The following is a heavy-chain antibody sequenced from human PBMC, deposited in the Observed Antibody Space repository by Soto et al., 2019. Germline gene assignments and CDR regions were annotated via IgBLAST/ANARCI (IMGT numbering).Heavy chain of an antibody. D-gene: IGHD6-19*01. V-gene: IGHV1-18*01. CDR1: CFPLSPHG. CDR3: ARDVGYSSGWFPIDY. J-gene: IGHJ4*02. Sequence: MKGSSKASCFPLSPHGINWGRQAPRQGLEWMGWISAYNGNTNYAQKLQGRVTMTTDTSTSTAYMELRSLRSDDTAVYYCARDVGYSSGWFPIDYWGQGTLVTVPQ. CDR2: ISAYNGNT.